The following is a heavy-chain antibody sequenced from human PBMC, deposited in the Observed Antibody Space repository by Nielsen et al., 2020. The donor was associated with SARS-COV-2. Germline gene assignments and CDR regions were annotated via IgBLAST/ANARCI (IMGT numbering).Heavy chain of an antibody. CDR1: GFTFSSYW. CDR3: ARDRYYDFWSGYFFDY. V-gene: IGHV3-7*03. D-gene: IGHD3-3*01. CDR2: IKQDGSEK. J-gene: IGHJ4*02. Sequence: LSLTCAASGFTFSSYWMSWVRQAPGKGLEWVANIKQDGSEKYYVDSVKGRFTISRDNAKNSLYLQMNSLRAEDTAVYYCARDRYYDFWSGYFFDYWGQGTLVTVSS.